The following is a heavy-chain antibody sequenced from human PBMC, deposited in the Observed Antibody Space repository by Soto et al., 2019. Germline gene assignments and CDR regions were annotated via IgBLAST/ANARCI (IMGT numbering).Heavy chain of an antibody. Sequence: QVQLQESGPGLVKPSETLSLTCTVSGDSINNYYWCWIRQPPRKGLEWIGYIYDSRGTKYNPALKSQVTISKDTSKSQFSLNLNSVTAADTAVCCCARQQAGTWVHYWGQGSLVTVAS. CDR2: IYDSRGT. CDR1: GDSINNYY. D-gene: IGHD6-13*01. J-gene: IGHJ4*02. CDR3: ARQQAGTWVHY. V-gene: IGHV4-59*01.